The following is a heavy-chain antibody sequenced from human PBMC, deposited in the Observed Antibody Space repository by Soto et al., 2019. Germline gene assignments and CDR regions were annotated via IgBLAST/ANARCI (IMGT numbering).Heavy chain of an antibody. CDR1: GFTFSNYP. CDR2: ISAGGDRT. CDR3: ARRV. J-gene: IGHJ4*02. Sequence: EVQVSESGGGLVQPGGSLRLSCATSGFTFSNYPMNWVRQAPGKGLEWVSGISAGGDRTYYADSVKGRFTIFRDNSKNSVFLRMNSLRVEDTAVYYCARRVWGQGTLVTVSP. V-gene: IGHV3-23*01.